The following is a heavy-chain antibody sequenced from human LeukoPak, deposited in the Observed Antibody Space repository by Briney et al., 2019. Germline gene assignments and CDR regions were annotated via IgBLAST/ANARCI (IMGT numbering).Heavy chain of an antibody. CDR2: IIPIFGTA. CDR3: AASGWSKPYYFDY. CDR1: GVTFSTYA. J-gene: IGHJ4*02. D-gene: IGHD6-19*01. V-gene: IGHV1-69*05. Sequence: SSLKVSSKASGVTFSTYAISWVRQAPGQGLEWMGGIIPIFGTANYAQKFQDRVTMTTDASTSTAYMELRSLRSEDTAVYYCAASGWSKPYYFDYWGQGTLVTVSS.